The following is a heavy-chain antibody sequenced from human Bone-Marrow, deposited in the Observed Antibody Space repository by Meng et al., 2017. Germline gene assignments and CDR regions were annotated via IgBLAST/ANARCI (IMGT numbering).Heavy chain of an antibody. V-gene: IGHV3-7*01. CDR2: IKQDGSNK. J-gene: IGHJ4*02. Sequence: GGSLRLSCAASGFTFSSYWMSWVRQAPGKGLEWVANIKQDGSNKYYADSVKGRFTISRDNSKNTLYLQMNSLRAEDTAVYYCARGGGKWLIKNPDYWGQGTLVTVSS. CDR3: ARGGGKWLIKNPDY. CDR1: GFTFSSYW. D-gene: IGHD3-22*01.